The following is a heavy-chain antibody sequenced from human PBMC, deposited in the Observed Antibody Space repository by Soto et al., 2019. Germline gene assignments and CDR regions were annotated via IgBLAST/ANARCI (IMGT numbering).Heavy chain of an antibody. D-gene: IGHD6-19*01. CDR2: IKEDGGEK. J-gene: IGHJ5*02. Sequence: PGGSLRLSCVVSGFPFSSYWMSWVRQAPGKGLEWLANIKEDGGEKYYVDSVEGRFTISRDNAKNSLYLQMNSLRAEDTAVYYCVLAVAGRTPTWFDPWGQGTLVTVSS. CDR3: VLAVAGRTPTWFDP. CDR1: GFPFSSYW. V-gene: IGHV3-7*01.